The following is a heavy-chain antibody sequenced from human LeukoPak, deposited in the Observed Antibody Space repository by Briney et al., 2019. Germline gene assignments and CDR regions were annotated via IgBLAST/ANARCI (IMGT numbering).Heavy chain of an antibody. CDR2: IIPIFGTA. D-gene: IGHD3-22*01. CDR1: GYTFTSYG. J-gene: IGHJ6*02. CDR3: ARVLDSSGYSSDYYYYYGMDV. Sequence: SVKVSCKASGYTFTSYGISWVRQAPGQGLEWMGGIIPIFGTANYAQKFQGRVTITADESTSTAYMELSSLRSEDTAVYYCARVLDSSGYSSDYYYYYGMDVWGQGTTVTVSS. V-gene: IGHV1-69*13.